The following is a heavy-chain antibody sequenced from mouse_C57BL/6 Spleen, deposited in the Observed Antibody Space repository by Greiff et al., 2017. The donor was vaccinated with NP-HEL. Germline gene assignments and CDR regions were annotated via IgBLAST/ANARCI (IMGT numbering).Heavy chain of an antibody. J-gene: IGHJ3*01. D-gene: IGHD1-1*01. CDR1: GYTFTSYW. CDR2: IHPNRGST. Sequence: QVQLQQPGAELVKPGASVKLSCKASGYTFTSYWMHWVKQRPGQGLEWIGMIHPNRGSTNYNEKFKSKATLTVDKSSSTAYMQLSSLTSEDSAVYYCARSDYYGSSLFAYWGQGTLVTVSA. V-gene: IGHV1-64*01. CDR3: ARSDYYGSSLFAY.